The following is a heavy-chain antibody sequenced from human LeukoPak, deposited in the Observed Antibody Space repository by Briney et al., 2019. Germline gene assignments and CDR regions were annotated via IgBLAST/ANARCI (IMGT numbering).Heavy chain of an antibody. J-gene: IGHJ5*02. Sequence: PSETLSLTCTVSGGSISSYYWSWIRQPPGKGLEWIGYIYYSGSTNYNPSLKSRVTISVDTSKNQFSLKLSSVTAADTAVYYCVRMTPSLYNWFDPWGQGTLVTVSS. CDR2: IYYSGST. V-gene: IGHV4-59*01. CDR1: GGSISSYY. CDR3: VRMTPSLYNWFDP.